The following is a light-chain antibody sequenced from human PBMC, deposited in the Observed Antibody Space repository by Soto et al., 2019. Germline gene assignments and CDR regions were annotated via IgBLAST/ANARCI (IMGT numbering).Light chain of an antibody. CDR2: EGS. Sequence: QPALTQPASVSGSPGQSITISCTGTSSDVGSHNLVSWYQQHPDRAPKLMIYEGSKRPSGVSNRFSGSKSGNTASLTISGLQAEDEADYFCCSYAGSSTYIFGSGTKLTVL. CDR3: CSYAGSSTYI. CDR1: SSDVGSHNL. V-gene: IGLV2-23*01. J-gene: IGLJ1*01.